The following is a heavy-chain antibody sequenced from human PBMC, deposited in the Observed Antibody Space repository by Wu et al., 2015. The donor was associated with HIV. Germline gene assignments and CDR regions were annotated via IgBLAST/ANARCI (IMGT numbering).Heavy chain of an antibody. J-gene: IGHJ4*01. D-gene: IGHD3-22*01. Sequence: QVQLVQSGAEVKKPGASVKVSCKASGYTFTGYYMHWVRQAPGQGLEWMGWINPNSGGTNYAQKFQGRVTMTRDTSISTAYMELSRLRSDDTAVYYCARDMNYYDSSGYLDYWGHGTLVTVSS. CDR1: GYTFTGYY. CDR2: INPNSGGT. V-gene: IGHV1-2*02. CDR3: ARDMNYYDSSGYLDY.